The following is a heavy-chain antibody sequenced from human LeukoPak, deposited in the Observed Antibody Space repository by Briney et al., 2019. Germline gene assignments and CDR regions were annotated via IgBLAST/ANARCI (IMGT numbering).Heavy chain of an antibody. Sequence: PGGSLRLSCAAPGITFSNYNMNWVRQAPGKGLEWISAITSSSSYTFYADSVKGRFTISRDNAKRSLYLQMNSLRGEDTAVYYCARSSAYSFGPWGQGTLVTASS. CDR2: ITSSSSYT. J-gene: IGHJ5*02. D-gene: IGHD5-18*01. V-gene: IGHV3-21*01. CDR3: ARSSAYSFGP. CDR1: GITFSNYN.